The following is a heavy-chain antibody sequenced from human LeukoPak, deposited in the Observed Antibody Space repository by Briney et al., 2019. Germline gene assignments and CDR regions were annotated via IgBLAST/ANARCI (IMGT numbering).Heavy chain of an antibody. CDR2: INPKSGGT. V-gene: IGHV1-2*02. Sequence: ASVTVSCKASGYTFTGDYLQWVRQAPGQGLEWLGWINPKSGGTNFAQKFQGRVTMTWDSSISTAYMELSRLTSDDTAVYYCARESVGYRTTGRPYYYGMDVWGQGTTVTVSS. CDR3: ARESVGYRTTGRPYYYGMDV. CDR1: GYTFTGDY. J-gene: IGHJ6*02. D-gene: IGHD1-14*01.